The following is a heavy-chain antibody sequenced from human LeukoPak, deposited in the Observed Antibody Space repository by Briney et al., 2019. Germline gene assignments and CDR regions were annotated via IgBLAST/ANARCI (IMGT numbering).Heavy chain of an antibody. D-gene: IGHD5-18*01. V-gene: IGHV3-20*04. J-gene: IGHJ6*03. CDR3: ARGSVQLWLRDTYYYMDV. Sequence: GESLRHSCAASGFTFDDYAMTWVRHVPGRGVEWVSGINWNGSITEYAASVKDRFTISRHNTKNSLYLYMNNLGGEDTALNFCARGSVQLWLRDTYYYMDVWGKGTTVTVSS. CDR1: GFTFDDYA. CDR2: INWNGSIT.